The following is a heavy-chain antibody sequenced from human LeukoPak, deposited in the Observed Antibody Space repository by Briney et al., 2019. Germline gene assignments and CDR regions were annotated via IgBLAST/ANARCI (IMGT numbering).Heavy chain of an antibody. J-gene: IGHJ5*02. V-gene: IGHV1-69*06. CDR2: IIPIFGTA. Sequence: ASVKVSCKASGGTFSSYAISWVRQAPGQGLEWMGGIIPIFGTANYAQKFQGRVTITADKSTSTAYMELSSLRSEDTAVYYCARDSTMVTPYNWFDPWGQGTLVTVSS. CDR1: GGTFSSYA. CDR3: ARDSTMVTPYNWFDP. D-gene: IGHD3-10*01.